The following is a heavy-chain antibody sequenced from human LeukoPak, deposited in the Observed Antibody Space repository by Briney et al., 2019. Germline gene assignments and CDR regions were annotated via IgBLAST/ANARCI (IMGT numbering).Heavy chain of an antibody. J-gene: IGHJ4*02. Sequence: PGGSLRLSCAASGFTFSSYSMTWVRQAPGKGLEWVSYISSGSGTIYYADSVKGRFTTSRDNAHNSLYLQMNSLKAEDTAVYYCATPLSIGGYWGQGTLVTVSS. CDR3: ATPLSIGGY. V-gene: IGHV3-48*01. D-gene: IGHD3-10*01. CDR2: ISSGSGTI. CDR1: GFTFSSYS.